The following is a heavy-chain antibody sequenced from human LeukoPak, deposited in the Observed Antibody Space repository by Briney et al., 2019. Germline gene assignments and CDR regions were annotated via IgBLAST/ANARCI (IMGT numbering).Heavy chain of an antibody. CDR2: IHPSGSNT. CDR3: ARMEMDIAMVTNFLDH. V-gene: IGHV1-46*01. Sequence: ASVKISCRASGYTFTSNYMHWVRQAPGQGLEWMGVIHPSGSNTNYAQKFQGRVTMTKDTSTSTVYIELNNLRSEDTAVYYCARMEMDIAMVTNFLDHCGQGTLVTVSS. J-gene: IGHJ4*02. D-gene: IGHD5-18*01. CDR1: GYTFTSNY.